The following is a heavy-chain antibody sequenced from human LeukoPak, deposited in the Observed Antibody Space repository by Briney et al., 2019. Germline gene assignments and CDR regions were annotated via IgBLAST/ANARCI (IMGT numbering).Heavy chain of an antibody. CDR2: FDPEDTDT. D-gene: IGHD2-8*02. V-gene: IGHV1-24*01. CDR3: ATDLVGSRGFDY. J-gene: IGHJ4*02. CDR1: GYTLTELS. Sequence: ASVKVSCKVSGYTLTELSMHWVRQAPGKGLEWMGGFDPEDTDTIYAQKFQGRVTMTEDTSTDTAYMELSSLRSEDTALYYCATDLVGSRGFDYWGQGTLVTVSS.